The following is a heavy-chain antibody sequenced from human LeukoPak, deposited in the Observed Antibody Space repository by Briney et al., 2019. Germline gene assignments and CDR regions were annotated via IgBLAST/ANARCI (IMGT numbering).Heavy chain of an antibody. CDR2: ISYDGSNK. Sequence: GRALRLSCAASGFTFSSYAMHWVRQAPGKGLEWVAVISYDGSNKYYADSVKGRFTISRDNSKNTLYLQMNSLRAEDTAVYYCARALHYYDSSAWSYWGQGTLVIVSS. CDR3: ARALHYYDSSAWSY. D-gene: IGHD3-22*01. J-gene: IGHJ4*02. V-gene: IGHV3-30-3*01. CDR1: GFTFSSYA.